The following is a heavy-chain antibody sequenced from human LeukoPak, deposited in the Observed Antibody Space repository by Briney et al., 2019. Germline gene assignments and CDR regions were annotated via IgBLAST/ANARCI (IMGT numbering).Heavy chain of an antibody. V-gene: IGHV1-46*01. CDR3: ARDNIGSSGWTGLGY. D-gene: IGHD6-19*01. CDR2: IHPSDGVT. Sequence: ASVKVSCKASGYTFTSHCIHWVRQAPGQGLEWMGLIHPSDGVTTYAQNFQGRVTVTRDTSTSTVYMELSSLRSEDTAVYYCARDNIGSSGWTGLGYWGWGTLVTVSS. J-gene: IGHJ4*02. CDR1: GYTFTSHC.